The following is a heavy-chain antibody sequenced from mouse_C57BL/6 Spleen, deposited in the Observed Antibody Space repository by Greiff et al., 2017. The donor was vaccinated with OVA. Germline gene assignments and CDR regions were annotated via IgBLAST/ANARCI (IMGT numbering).Heavy chain of an antibody. J-gene: IGHJ4*01. CDR1: GYSITSGYY. V-gene: IGHV3-6*01. D-gene: IGHD1-1*01. CDR3: AREGSSPYYAMDY. Sequence: EVQLQESGPGLVKPSQSLSLTCSVPGYSITSGYYWNWIRQFPGNKLEWMGYISYDGSNNYNPSLKNRISITRDTSKNQFFLKLNSVTTEDTATYYCAREGSSPYYAMDYWGQGTSVTVSS. CDR2: ISYDGSN.